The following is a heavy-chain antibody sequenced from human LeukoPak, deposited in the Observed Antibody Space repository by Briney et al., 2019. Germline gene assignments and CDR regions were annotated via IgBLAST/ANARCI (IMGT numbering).Heavy chain of an antibody. D-gene: IGHD3-3*01. CDR3: ARNYDFWSGYYYYYMDV. V-gene: IGHV4-38-2*02. J-gene: IGHJ6*03. CDR1: GYSISSGYY. Sequence: PSETLSLTCTVSGYSISSGYYWGWIRQPPGKGLEWIGSIYHSGSTYYNPSLKSRVTISVDTSKNQFSLKLSPVTAADTAVYYCARNYDFWSGYYYYYMDVWGKGTTVTVSS. CDR2: IYHSGST.